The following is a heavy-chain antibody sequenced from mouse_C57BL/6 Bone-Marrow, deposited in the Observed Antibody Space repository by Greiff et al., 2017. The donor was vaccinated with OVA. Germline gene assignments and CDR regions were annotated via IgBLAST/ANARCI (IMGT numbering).Heavy chain of an antibody. J-gene: IGHJ2*01. CDR1: GYTFTSYG. CDR3: ARDEGPIYYDYDGYYFDY. Sequence: QVQLKQSGAELARPGASVKLSCKASGYTFTSYGISWVKQRTGQGLEWIGEIYPRSGNTYYNEKFKGKATLTADKSSSTAYMELRSLTSEDSAVYFCARDEGPIYYDYDGYYFDYWGQGTTLTVSS. CDR2: IYPRSGNT. D-gene: IGHD2-4*01. V-gene: IGHV1-81*01.